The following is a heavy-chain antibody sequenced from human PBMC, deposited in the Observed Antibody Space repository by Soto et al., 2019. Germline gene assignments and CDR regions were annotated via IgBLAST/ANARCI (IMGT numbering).Heavy chain of an antibody. D-gene: IGHD3-9*01. CDR3: ARDAYDILTGHRGPLDWFEP. Sequence: ASVKVSCKASGYTFTSYYMHWVRQAPGQGLEWMGIINPSGGSTSYAQKFQGRVTMTRDTSTSTVYMELSSLRSEDTAVYYCARDAYDILTGHRGPLDWFEPWGQGTLVTVCS. V-gene: IGHV1-46*01. CDR2: INPSGGST. CDR1: GYTFTSYY. J-gene: IGHJ5*02.